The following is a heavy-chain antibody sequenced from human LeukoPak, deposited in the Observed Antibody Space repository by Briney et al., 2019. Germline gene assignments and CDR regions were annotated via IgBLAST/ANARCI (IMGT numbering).Heavy chain of an antibody. CDR2: ISTYDDNI. D-gene: IGHD6-19*01. CDR1: GYTFTTYG. J-gene: IGHJ4*02. V-gene: IGHV1-18*01. Sequence: GASVKVSCKASGYTFTTYGLSWVRQAPGQGLEWLGWISTYDDNIKYAQSLQGRLTLTIDTSTSTAYMELRSLTSDDTAVYYCARGSKRGAVAGTNPAGGYFFDYWGQGTLVTVSS. CDR3: ARGSKRGAVAGTNPAGGYFFDY.